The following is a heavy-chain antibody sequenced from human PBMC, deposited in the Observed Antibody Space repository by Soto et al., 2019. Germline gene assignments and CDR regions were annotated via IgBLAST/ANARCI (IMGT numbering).Heavy chain of an antibody. D-gene: IGHD1-7*01. V-gene: IGHV5-51*01. CDR2: IYPGDSDT. Sequence: PGESLKISCRGSGYSFSTYWIAWVRQMPGKGLEWMGIIYPGDSDTRYRPSFQGQVTISADKSTNTAYLQWSSLKASDTATYYCARQLGISPTTDFDYWGQGTLVTVSS. J-gene: IGHJ4*02. CDR1: GYSFSTYW. CDR3: ARQLGISPTTDFDY.